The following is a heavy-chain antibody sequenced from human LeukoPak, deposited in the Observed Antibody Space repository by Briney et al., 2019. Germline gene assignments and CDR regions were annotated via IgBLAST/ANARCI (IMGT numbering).Heavy chain of an antibody. CDR1: GFTFSSYG. CDR3: AGGYDFWSGYIDY. CDR2: ISYDGSNK. D-gene: IGHD3-3*01. V-gene: IGHV3-30*03. Sequence: PGRSLRLSCAASGFTFSSYGMHWVRQAPGKGLEWVAVISYDGSNKYYADSVKGRFTISRDNSKNTLYQQMNSLRAEDTAVYYCAGGYDFWSGYIDYWGQGTLVTVSS. J-gene: IGHJ4*02.